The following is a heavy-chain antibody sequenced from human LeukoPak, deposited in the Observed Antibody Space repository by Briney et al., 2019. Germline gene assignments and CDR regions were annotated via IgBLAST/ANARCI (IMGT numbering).Heavy chain of an antibody. CDR2: IWSDGSNT. Sequence: GASLRLSCTASGFTFSNYAMHWVRQAPGTGQEWVAVIWSDGSNTYYVDSVKGRFTISRENSKNTLYLQMNSLRAEDTAVYYCARGIAAAGNPNWFDSWGQGTLVTVSS. CDR3: ARGIAAAGNPNWFDS. D-gene: IGHD6-13*01. CDR1: GFTFSNYA. V-gene: IGHV3-33*01. J-gene: IGHJ5*01.